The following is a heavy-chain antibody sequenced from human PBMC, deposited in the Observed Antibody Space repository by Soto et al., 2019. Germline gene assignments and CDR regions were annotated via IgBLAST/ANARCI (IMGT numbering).Heavy chain of an antibody. D-gene: IGHD3-10*01. Sequence: PGESLKISCKGSGYSFTSYWIGWVRQMPGKGLEWMGIIYPGDSDTRYSPSFQGQVTISADKSISTAYLQWSSLKASDTAMYYWARLWKGHRVVRGPFDYWGQGTLVTVSS. CDR2: IYPGDSDT. J-gene: IGHJ4*02. V-gene: IGHV5-51*01. CDR1: GYSFTSYW. CDR3: ARLWKGHRVVRGPFDY.